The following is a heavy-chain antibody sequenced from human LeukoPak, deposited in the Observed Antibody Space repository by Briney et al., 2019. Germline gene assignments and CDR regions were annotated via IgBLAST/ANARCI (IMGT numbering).Heavy chain of an antibody. CDR1: GFTFDDYA. CDR2: ISWNSGSI. CDR3: AKDISSYSSGPTHFDY. J-gene: IGHJ4*02. V-gene: IGHV3-9*01. Sequence: GGSLRLSCAASGFTFDDYAMHWVRQAPGKGLEWVSGISWNSGSIGYADSVKGRLTISRDNAKNSLYLQMNSLRAEDTALYYCAKDISSYSSGPTHFDYWGQGTLVTVSS. D-gene: IGHD6-19*01.